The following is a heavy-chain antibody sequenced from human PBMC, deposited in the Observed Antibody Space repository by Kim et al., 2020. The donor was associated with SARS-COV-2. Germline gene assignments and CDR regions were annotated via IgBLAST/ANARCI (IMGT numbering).Heavy chain of an antibody. Sequence: SETLSLTCTVACGSICRYYLNWIRQPDGKGPELIGRIYTSGRTNYKPSLKSRVTMSVDTSKNQFSLKLSSVTAADTAVYYCARDICGGSCYSPDYYGMDVWGHGTTVAVSS. CDR3: ARDICGGSCYSPDYYGMDV. J-gene: IGHJ6*02. D-gene: IGHD2-15*01. V-gene: IGHV4-4*07. CDR2: IYTSGRT. CDR1: CGSICRYY.